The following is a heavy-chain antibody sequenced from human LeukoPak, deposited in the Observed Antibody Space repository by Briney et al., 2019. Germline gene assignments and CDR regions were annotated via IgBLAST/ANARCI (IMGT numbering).Heavy chain of an antibody. J-gene: IGHJ4*02. V-gene: IGHV3-48*04. D-gene: IGHD3-22*01. Sequence: GGSLRLSCAASGFTFSSYSMNWVRQAPGKGLEWVSYISSSSSTIYYADSVKGRYTISRDNAKNSLYLQMNSLRAEDTAVYYCARLKPDYYDSSGYGNWGQGTLVTVSS. CDR2: ISSSSSTI. CDR1: GFTFSSYS. CDR3: ARLKPDYYDSSGYGN.